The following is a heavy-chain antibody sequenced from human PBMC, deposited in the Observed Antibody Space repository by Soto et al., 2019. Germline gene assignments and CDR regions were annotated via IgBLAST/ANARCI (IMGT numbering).Heavy chain of an antibody. J-gene: IGHJ4*02. CDR2: ISSSGDNT. V-gene: IGHV3-23*01. CDR1: GFTFSSYA. CDR3: AKVPHQVSPQIDY. Sequence: EVQLLESGGGLVQPGGSLRLSCAASGFTFSSYAMSWVRQAPGKGLEWVSGISSSGDNTYSADSVKGRFTISRDNSKNTLYLQVNSLRVEDTAVYYCAKVPHQVSPQIDYWGLGTLVTVSS.